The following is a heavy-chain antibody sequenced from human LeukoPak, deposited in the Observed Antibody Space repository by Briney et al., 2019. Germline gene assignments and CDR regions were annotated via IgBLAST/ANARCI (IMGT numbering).Heavy chain of an antibody. V-gene: IGHV3-21*01. Sequence: GGSLRLSCAASGFTFSSYSMNWVRQAPGKGLEWVSSISSSSSYIYYADSVKGRFTISRDNAKNSLYLQMNSLRAEDTAVYYCARDATSTKRGYNYYYYYMDVWGKGTAVTVSS. J-gene: IGHJ6*03. CDR1: GFTFSSYS. D-gene: IGHD5-18*01. CDR2: ISSSSSYI. CDR3: ARDATSTKRGYNYYYYYMDV.